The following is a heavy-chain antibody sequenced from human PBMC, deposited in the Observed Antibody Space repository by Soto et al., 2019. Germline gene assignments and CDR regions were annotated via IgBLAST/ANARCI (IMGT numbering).Heavy chain of an antibody. CDR2: IFDSGTT. CDR3: ARGPSGDKVHY. CDR1: GGSISSDYSC. Sequence: SETLSLTCSVSGGSISSDYSCWSWIRQPPGEGLEWIGHIFDSGTTYTNPSLRSQVAISLDTSKNHFSLTLSSVTAADTAVYYCARGPSGDKVHYWGQGALVTVSS. D-gene: IGHD7-27*01. J-gene: IGHJ4*02. V-gene: IGHV4-30-4*01.